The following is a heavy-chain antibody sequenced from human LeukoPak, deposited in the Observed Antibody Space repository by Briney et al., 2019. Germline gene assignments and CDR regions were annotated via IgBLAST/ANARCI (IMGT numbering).Heavy chain of an antibody. CDR2: INHSGST. J-gene: IGHJ5*02. Sequence: SETLSLTCAVYGGSFSGYYWSWMRQPPGKGLEWIGEINHSGSTNYNPSLKSRVTISVDTSKNQFSLKLSSVTAADTAVYYCARGSIAAPRRWFDPWGQGTLVTVSS. D-gene: IGHD6-6*01. V-gene: IGHV4-34*01. CDR3: ARGSIAAPRRWFDP. CDR1: GGSFSGYY.